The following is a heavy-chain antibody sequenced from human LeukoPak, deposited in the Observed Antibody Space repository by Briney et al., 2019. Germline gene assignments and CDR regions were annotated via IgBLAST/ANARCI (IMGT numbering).Heavy chain of an antibody. CDR1: GLIFHDYT. D-gene: IGHD4-17*01. V-gene: IGHV3-43*01. J-gene: IGHJ6*03. CDR2: ISRNGAVT. Sequence: GGSLRLSCAASGLIFHDYTMHWVRQAPGKGLEWVSLISRNGAVTKYADSVRGRFTVSRDNAKNTLYLQMNSLRAEDTAVYYCAKDAHYGDYGMLYYMDVWGKGTTVTVSS. CDR3: AKDAHYGDYGMLYYMDV.